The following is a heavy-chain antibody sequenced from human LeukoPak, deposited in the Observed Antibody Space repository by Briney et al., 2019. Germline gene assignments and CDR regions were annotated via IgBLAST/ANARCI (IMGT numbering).Heavy chain of an antibody. J-gene: IGHJ4*02. CDR3: ARDLSGGGYNYFDY. Sequence: GGSLRLSCAASGFTFSSYAMHWVRQAPGKGLEWVADIPYDGSNKYYADSVKGRFTISRDNSKNTLYLQMNSLRAEDTAVYYCARDLSGGGYNYFDYWGQGTLVTVSS. CDR1: GFTFSSYA. V-gene: IGHV3-30-3*01. CDR2: IPYDGSNK. D-gene: IGHD5-24*01.